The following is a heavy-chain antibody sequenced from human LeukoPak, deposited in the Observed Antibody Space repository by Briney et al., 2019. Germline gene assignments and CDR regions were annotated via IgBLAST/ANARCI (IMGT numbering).Heavy chain of an antibody. V-gene: IGHV3-23*01. Sequence: GSLRLSCAASGFTFSSYSMSWVRQAPGKGLEWVSAISRSGGSTYYADSVKGRFTISRDNSKNTLYLQMNSLRAEDTSVYYCAKARYNWNDAGVDYWGQGTLVTVSS. CDR2: ISRSGGST. CDR3: AKARYNWNDAGVDY. J-gene: IGHJ4*02. D-gene: IGHD1-20*01. CDR1: GFTFSSYS.